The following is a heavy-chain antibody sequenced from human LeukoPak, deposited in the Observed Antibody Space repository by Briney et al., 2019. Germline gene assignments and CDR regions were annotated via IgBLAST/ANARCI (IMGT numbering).Heavy chain of an antibody. CDR3: ARRSTLRVAAAGYGYMDV. J-gene: IGHJ6*03. Sequence: SETLSLTCAVYGGSFSGYYWSWIRQPPGKGLEWIGEINHSGSTNYNPSLKSRVTISVDTSKNQFSLKLSPVTAADTAVYYCARRSTLRVAAAGYGYMDVWGKGTTVTVSS. D-gene: IGHD6-13*01. CDR2: INHSGST. CDR1: GGSFSGYY. V-gene: IGHV4-34*01.